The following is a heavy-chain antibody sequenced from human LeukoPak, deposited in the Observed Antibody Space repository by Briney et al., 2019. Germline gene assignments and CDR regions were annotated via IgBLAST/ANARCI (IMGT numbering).Heavy chain of an antibody. D-gene: IGHD3-22*01. CDR3: AKDGSMIVVATYYY. CDR1: GFTFSSYA. V-gene: IGHV3-48*04. Sequence: PGGSLRLSCAASGFTFSSYAMSWVRQAPGKGLEWVSYISSSGSTIYYADSVKGRFTISRDNAKNSLYLQMNSLRAEDTAVYYCAKDGSMIVVATYYYWGQGTLVTVSS. J-gene: IGHJ4*02. CDR2: ISSSGSTI.